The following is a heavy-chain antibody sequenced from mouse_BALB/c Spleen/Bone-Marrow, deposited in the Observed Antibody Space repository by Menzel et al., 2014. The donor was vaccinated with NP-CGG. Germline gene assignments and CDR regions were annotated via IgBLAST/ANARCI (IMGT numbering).Heavy chain of an antibody. Sequence: EVNVVESGGGLVKPGGSLKLSCAASGFTFSSYAMSWVRQTPEKRLEWVATISSGGSYTYYPDSVKGRFTISRDNAKNTLYLQMSSLRSEDTAMYYCARHDYAYWGQGALVTVSA. D-gene: IGHD2-4*01. CDR2: ISSGGSYT. V-gene: IGHV5-9-3*01. CDR1: GFTFSSYA. CDR3: ARHDYAY. J-gene: IGHJ3*01.